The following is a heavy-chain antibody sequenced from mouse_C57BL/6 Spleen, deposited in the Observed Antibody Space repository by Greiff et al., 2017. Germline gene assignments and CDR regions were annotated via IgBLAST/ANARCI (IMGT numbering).Heavy chain of an antibody. CDR2: IWSGGST. J-gene: IGHJ2*01. CDR3: ARAGSILFDY. CDR1: GFSLTSYG. Sequence: QVQLKESGPGLVQPSQSLSITCPVSGFSLTSYGVHWVRQSPGKGLEWLGVIWSGGSTDYNAAFISRLSISKDNSKSQVFFKMNSLQSDDTAIYYCARAGSILFDYWGQGTTLTVSS. D-gene: IGHD1-1*01. V-gene: IGHV2-2*01.